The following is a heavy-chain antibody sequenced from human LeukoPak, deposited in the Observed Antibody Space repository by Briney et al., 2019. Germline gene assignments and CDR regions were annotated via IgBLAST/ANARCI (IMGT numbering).Heavy chain of an antibody. J-gene: IGHJ4*02. CDR2: IYPGDSDT. CDR1: GYSFTSYW. D-gene: IGHD3-10*01. CDR3: ARLPIEFRMVRGVIIAPFDY. Sequence: GESLKISCKGSGYSFTSYWIGGVRQVPGKGLEWMGIIYPGDSDTRYSPSFQGQVTISADKSISTAYLQWSSLKASDTAMYYCARLPIEFRMVRGVIIAPFDYWGQGTLVTVSS. V-gene: IGHV5-51*01.